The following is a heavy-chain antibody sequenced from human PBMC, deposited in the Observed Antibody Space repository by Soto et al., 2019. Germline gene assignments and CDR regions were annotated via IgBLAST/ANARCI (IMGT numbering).Heavy chain of an antibody. CDR1: GFTVGSNH. Sequence: EVQLVESGGGLVQPGGSLRLSCAASGFTVGSNHMTWVRQAPGKGLEWVSVIYTGGETYYLDSVKGRFTSSRHNSRNTLYLQMNNLRAQDTAMYYCARGALSFGESVFDCWGQGTLVTVSS. D-gene: IGHD3-10*01. CDR3: ARGALSFGESVFDC. J-gene: IGHJ4*02. CDR2: IYTGGET. V-gene: IGHV3-53*04.